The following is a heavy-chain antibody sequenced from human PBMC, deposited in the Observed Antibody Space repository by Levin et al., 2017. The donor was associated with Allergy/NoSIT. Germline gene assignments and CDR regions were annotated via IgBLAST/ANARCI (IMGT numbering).Heavy chain of an antibody. Sequence: TSETLSLTCTVSGGSISSYYWSWIRQPPGKGLEWIGYIYYSGSTNYNPSLKSRVTISVDTSKNQFSLKLSSVTAADTAVYYCARPGQYITGAFDIWGQGTMVTVSS. CDR1: GGSISSYY. J-gene: IGHJ3*02. V-gene: IGHV4-59*08. CDR2: IYYSGST. CDR3: ARPGQYITGAFDI. D-gene: IGHD1-14*01.